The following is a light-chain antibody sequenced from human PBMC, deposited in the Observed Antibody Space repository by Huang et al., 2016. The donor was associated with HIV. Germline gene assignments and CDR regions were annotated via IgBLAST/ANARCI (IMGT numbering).Light chain of an antibody. CDR1: QNLNTF. V-gene: IGKV3-11*01. J-gene: IGKJ4*01. CDR2: NSS. CDR3: QQRSKSLT. Sequence: EIVLTQSPATLSLSPGETATLSCRATQNLNTFLAWYQQRPGLAPRLLVYNSSSRAAGTPVRFSGIGSGTDFNLTISSLKPEDFGIYYCQQRSKSLTFGGGTTVDIK.